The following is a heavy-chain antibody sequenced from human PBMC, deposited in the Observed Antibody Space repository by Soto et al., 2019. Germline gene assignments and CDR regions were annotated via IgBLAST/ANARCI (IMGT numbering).Heavy chain of an antibody. V-gene: IGHV4-39*02. CDR1: GASISTTNYY. D-gene: IGHD2-21*02. Sequence: SETLSLTCTVSGASISTTNYYWGWVRQPPGKGRDWLGNIYYGVTTYYNPTLESRVTRTVDTSKNHFSLKVNSVTAADTAVYYCATFGVPASPHTDFDFWGPGTLVTVSS. J-gene: IGHJ4*02. CDR2: IYYGVTT. CDR3: ATFGVPASPHTDFDF.